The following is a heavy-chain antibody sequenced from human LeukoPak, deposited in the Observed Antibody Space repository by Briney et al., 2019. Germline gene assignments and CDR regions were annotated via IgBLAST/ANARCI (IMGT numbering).Heavy chain of an antibody. V-gene: IGHV4-30-4*08. D-gene: IGHD2-2*02. J-gene: IGHJ3*02. CDR2: IYYSGST. Sequence: SETLSLTCAVSGDSISSSSYYWGWIRQPPGKGLEWIGYIYYSGSTYYNPSLKSRVTISVDTSKNQFSLKLSSVTAADTAVYYWARGVYQLLYAFVIWGQGTMVPVSS. CDR1: GDSISSSSYY. CDR3: ARGVYQLLYAFVI.